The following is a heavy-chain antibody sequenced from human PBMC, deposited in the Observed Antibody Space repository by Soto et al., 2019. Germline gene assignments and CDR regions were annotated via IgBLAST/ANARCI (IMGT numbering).Heavy chain of an antibody. J-gene: IGHJ4*02. D-gene: IGHD3-3*01. V-gene: IGHV3-53*01. CDR2: IYSGGSA. CDR3: ARGEEWGWRHYFDL. Sequence: GGSLRASCSAPGFSAGAPSIRWVRPAPGKGLEWVSVIYSGGSASYADSVKGRFTISRDNSKNTVYLQMNNMRADDTGVYYCARGEEWGWRHYFDLWGPGTPVTVSS. CDR1: GFSAGAPS.